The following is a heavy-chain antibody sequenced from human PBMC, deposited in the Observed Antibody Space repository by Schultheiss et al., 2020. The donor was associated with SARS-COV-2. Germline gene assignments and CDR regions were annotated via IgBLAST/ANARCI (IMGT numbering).Heavy chain of an antibody. D-gene: IGHD1-26*01. CDR2: IRYDGSNK. CDR1: GFKFSDYG. Sequence: GGSLRLSCAASGFKFSDYGTHWVRQAPGKGLEWVAFIRYDGSNKYYADSVKCRFTISRDNSKNTLCLQMNSLRTEDTAIYYCVKEGSGSAALFDIWGQGTMVTVSS. V-gene: IGHV3-30*02. CDR3: VKEGSGSAALFDI. J-gene: IGHJ3*02.